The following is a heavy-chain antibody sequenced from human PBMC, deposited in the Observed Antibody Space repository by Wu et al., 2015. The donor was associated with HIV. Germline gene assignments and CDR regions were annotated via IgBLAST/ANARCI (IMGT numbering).Heavy chain of an antibody. CDR1: GYIFTENF. CDR2: MNPQGGQV. CDR3: ARRYGSGSYYGY. V-gene: IGHV1-2*02. D-gene: IGHD3-10*01. Sequence: QVQMAQSGTQVKKTGASVTISCKTSGYIFTENFINWVRQVPGKGLLWMGWMNPQGGQVNYIQKYQGRVAMTRDTSTDTAYMELRSLRSDDTAVYYCARRYGSGSYYGYWGQGTLVTVSS. J-gene: IGHJ4*02.